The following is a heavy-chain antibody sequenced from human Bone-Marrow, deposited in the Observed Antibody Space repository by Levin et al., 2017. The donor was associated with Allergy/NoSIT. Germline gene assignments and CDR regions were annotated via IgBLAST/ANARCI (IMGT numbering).Heavy chain of an antibody. CDR3: ARGLKILTTGSLYHNAMDA. CDR1: SFLFSDFT. CDR2: ISRRSSYI. D-gene: IGHD3-9*01. V-gene: IGHV3-21*06. Sequence: PGGSLRLSCAASSFLFSDFTMNWVRQAPGKGLEWVASISRRSSYIYYADSVKGRFTISRDNAKNSVSLQMNSLRAEDTAVYYCARGLKILTTGSLYHNAMDAWGQGTTVSVSS. J-gene: IGHJ6*02.